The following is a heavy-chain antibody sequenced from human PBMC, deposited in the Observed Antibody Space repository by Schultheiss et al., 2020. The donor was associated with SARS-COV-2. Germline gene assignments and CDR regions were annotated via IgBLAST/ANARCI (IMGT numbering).Heavy chain of an antibody. V-gene: IGHV4-38-2*01. CDR2: INHSGST. CDR1: GYSISSGYY. J-gene: IGHJ4*02. CDR3: ARVATVTTGYHFDY. Sequence: SETLSLTCAVSGYSISSGYYWGWIRQPPGKGLEWIGEINHSGSTNYNPSLKSRVTISVDTSKNQFSLKLSSVTAADTAVYYCARVATVTTGYHFDYWGQGTLVTVSS. D-gene: IGHD4-17*01.